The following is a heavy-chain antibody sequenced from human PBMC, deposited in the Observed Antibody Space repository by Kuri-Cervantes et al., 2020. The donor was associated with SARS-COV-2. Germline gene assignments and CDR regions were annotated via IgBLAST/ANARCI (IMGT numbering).Heavy chain of an antibody. CDR2: ISGSGGST. CDR1: GFTFSSYA. V-gene: IGHV3-23*01. D-gene: IGHD3-10*01. CDR3: AKTTMVQGVIISGWIDY. Sequence: LTCAASGFTFSSYAMSWVRQAPGRGLEWVSAISGSGGSTYYADSVKGRFTISRDNSKNTLYLQMNSLRAEDTAVYYCAKTTMVQGVIISGWIDYWAREPWSPSPQ. J-gene: IGHJ4*02.